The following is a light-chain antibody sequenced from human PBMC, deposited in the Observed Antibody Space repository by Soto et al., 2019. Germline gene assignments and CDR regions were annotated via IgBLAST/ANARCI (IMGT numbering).Light chain of an antibody. CDR2: GAS. CDR3: QQYNNWPPLT. V-gene: IGKV3-15*01. CDR1: QSVSRN. J-gene: IGKJ1*01. Sequence: EIVMTQSPATLSVSPGERATLSCRASQSVSRNLAWYQQKPGQAPRLLIYGASTRATGIPARFSGSGSGTEFTLTISSRQSEDFAVYYCQQYNNWPPLTFGQVTKVEIK.